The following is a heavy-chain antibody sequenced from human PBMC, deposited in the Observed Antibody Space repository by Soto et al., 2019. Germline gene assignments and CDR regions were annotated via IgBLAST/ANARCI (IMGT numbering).Heavy chain of an antibody. V-gene: IGHV4-59*01. J-gene: IGHJ4*02. CDR1: GGSISNFY. Sequence: SETLSLTCTVSGGSISNFYWSWIRQPPGKGLEWIGYISYSGNANYNPSLKSRVSISVDTSKNQLSLNLTSVTAADTAVYYCARAPMVLSRSYFDSWGQGTPVTVSS. D-gene: IGHD2-8*01. CDR3: ARAPMVLSRSYFDS. CDR2: ISYSGNA.